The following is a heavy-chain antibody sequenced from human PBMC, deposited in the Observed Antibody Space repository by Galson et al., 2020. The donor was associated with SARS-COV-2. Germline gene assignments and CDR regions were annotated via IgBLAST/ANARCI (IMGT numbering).Heavy chain of an antibody. D-gene: IGHD5-12*01. Sequence: PGGSLRLSCAASGFTFDDYAMHWVRQAPGKGLEWVSGISWNSGSIGYADSVKGRFTISRDNAKNSLYLQMNSLRAEDTALYYCAKDAYGGYAYYFDYWGQVTLVTVSS. CDR3: AKDAYGGYAYYFDY. V-gene: IGHV3-9*01. CDR2: ISWNSGSI. J-gene: IGHJ4*02. CDR1: GFTFDDYA.